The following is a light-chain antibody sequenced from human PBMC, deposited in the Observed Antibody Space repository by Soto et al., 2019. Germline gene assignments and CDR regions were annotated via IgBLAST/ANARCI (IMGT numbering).Light chain of an antibody. CDR1: QSISSW. Sequence: DLQMTQSPSTLSASVGDRVTITCRASQSISSWLAWYQQKSGKAPKLLIYDASSLESGVPSRFSGSGSGTEFTLTISSLQPDDFATYFCQQYDSYWWTFGQGTKVEIK. V-gene: IGKV1-5*01. J-gene: IGKJ1*01. CDR2: DAS. CDR3: QQYDSYWWT.